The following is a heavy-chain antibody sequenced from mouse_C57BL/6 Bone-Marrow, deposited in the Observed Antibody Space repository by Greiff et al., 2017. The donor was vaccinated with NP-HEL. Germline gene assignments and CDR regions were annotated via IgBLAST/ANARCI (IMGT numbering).Heavy chain of an antibody. V-gene: IGHV1-81*01. CDR3: ARHYGSSYVNY. CDR2: IYPRSGNT. Sequence: QVQLKESGAELARPGASVKLSCKASGYTFTSYGISWVKQRTGQGLEWIGEIYPRSGNTYYNEKFKGKATLTADKSSSTAYMELRSLTSEDSAVYFCARHYGSSYVNYWGQGTTLTVSS. D-gene: IGHD1-1*01. J-gene: IGHJ2*01. CDR1: GYTFTSYG.